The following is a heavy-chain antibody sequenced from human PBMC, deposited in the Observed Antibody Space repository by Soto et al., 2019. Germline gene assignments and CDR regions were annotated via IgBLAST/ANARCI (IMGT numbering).Heavy chain of an antibody. J-gene: IGHJ4*02. D-gene: IGHD3-10*01. CDR2: ISGSNANT. V-gene: IGHV3-23*01. Sequence: EVQLLESGGGLVQRGGSLRLSCAASGFTFSTYAMSWVRQAPGKGLEWVSGISGSNANTYYADSVKGRLTISRDNSKNTLYLQMNSLRAEDTAIYYCAKDQWGVTISGFDYWGQGTLVTVSS. CDR3: AKDQWGVTISGFDY. CDR1: GFTFSTYA.